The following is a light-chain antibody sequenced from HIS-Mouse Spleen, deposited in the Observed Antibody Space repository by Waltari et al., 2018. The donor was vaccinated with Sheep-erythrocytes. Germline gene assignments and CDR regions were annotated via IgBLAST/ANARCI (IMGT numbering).Light chain of an antibody. CDR3: CSYAGSYNHV. CDR1: SSDVGGYNY. V-gene: IGLV2-11*01. CDR2: EVS. J-gene: IGLJ1*01. Sequence: QSALTQPRSVSGSPGQSVTISCTGTSSDVGGYNYVSWYQQHPGKAPKRMIYEVSNRPSGVPDRFSGSKSGNTASLTISGLQAEDEADYYCCSYAGSYNHVFATGTKVTVL.